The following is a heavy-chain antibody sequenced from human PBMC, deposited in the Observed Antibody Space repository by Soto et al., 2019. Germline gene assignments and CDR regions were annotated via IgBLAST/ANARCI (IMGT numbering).Heavy chain of an antibody. CDR3: ARLGTVLLWFGEYYFDY. D-gene: IGHD3-10*01. J-gene: IGHJ4*02. CDR1: GYSFASYW. Sequence: PGVSLEISCKGSGYSFASYWIGWVRQMPGKCLEWMGIIYPGDSDTRYSPSFQGQVTISADKSISTAYLQWSSLKASDTAMYYCARLGTVLLWFGEYYFDYWGQRTLVTVSS. CDR2: IYPGDSDT. V-gene: IGHV5-51*01.